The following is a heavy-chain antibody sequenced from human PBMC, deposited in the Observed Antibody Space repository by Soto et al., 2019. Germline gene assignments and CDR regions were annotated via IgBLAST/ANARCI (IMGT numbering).Heavy chain of an antibody. CDR1: GYTLTELS. Sequence: ASVKVSCKVSGYTLTELSMHWLRQAPGKGLEWMGGFDPEDGETIYAQKFQGRVTMTEDTSTDTAYMELSSLRSEDTAVYYCATVFAGPTQGYLPATSSGYYSYFDYWGQGTLVTVSS. J-gene: IGHJ4*02. D-gene: IGHD3-22*01. CDR3: ATVFAGPTQGYLPATSSGYYSYFDY. CDR2: FDPEDGET. V-gene: IGHV1-24*01.